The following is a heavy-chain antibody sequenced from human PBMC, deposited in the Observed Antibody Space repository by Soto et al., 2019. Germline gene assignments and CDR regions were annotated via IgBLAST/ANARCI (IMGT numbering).Heavy chain of an antibody. J-gene: IGHJ6*02. CDR3: ARVSKPYYDFWSGYYAPTYYYYGMDV. D-gene: IGHD3-3*01. Sequence: GASVKVSCKASGGTFSSYAISWVRQAPGQGLEWMGGIIPIFGTANYAQKFQGRVTITADESTSTAYMELRSLRSDDTAVYYCARVSKPYYDFWSGYYAPTYYYYGMDVWGQGTTVTVSS. CDR2: IIPIFGTA. V-gene: IGHV1-69*13. CDR1: GGTFSSYA.